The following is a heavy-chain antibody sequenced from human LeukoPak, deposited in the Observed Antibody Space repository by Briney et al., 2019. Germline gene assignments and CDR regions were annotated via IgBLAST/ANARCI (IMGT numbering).Heavy chain of an antibody. Sequence: GGSLRLSCAASGFTFSSYSMNWVSQAPGKGLEWVSSISSSSSYIYYADSVKGRFTISRDNAKNSLYLQMNSLRAEDTAVYYCARVSRGGIAARPVYYYMDVWGKGTTVTVSS. D-gene: IGHD6-6*01. V-gene: IGHV3-21*01. J-gene: IGHJ6*03. CDR2: ISSSSSYI. CDR3: ARVSRGGIAARPVYYYMDV. CDR1: GFTFSSYS.